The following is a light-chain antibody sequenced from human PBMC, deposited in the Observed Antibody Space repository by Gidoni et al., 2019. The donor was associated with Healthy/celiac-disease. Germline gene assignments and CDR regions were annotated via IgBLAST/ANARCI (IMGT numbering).Light chain of an antibody. J-gene: IGKJ1*01. V-gene: IGKV3-11*01. CDR3: QQRSNWRVT. CDR2: DAS. Sequence: EIVLTQSPATLSLSPGERATISCRASQSVSSYLAWYQQKPGQAPSLLINDASNRATGIPARFSGSGCGTDFTLTCSSLGPEDFAVYYCQQRSNWRVTFGQGTKVEIK. CDR1: QSVSSY.